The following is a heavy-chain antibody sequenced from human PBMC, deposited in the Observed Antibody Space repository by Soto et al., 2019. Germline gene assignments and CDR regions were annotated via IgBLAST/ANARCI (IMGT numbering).Heavy chain of an antibody. D-gene: IGHD2-21*01. J-gene: IGHJ6*02. Sequence: QIQLVQSGGEVKKPGASVKVSCKSSGYKFISHSITWVRQAPGQGLEWMGRISAYNGNTNYAQKLQGRVTMTTDTSTNTAYTELRSLRSDDTAVYYWARGALCGGAPACREMDVWCQGTTVTVSS. CDR3: ARGALCGGAPACREMDV. V-gene: IGHV1-18*01. CDR1: GYKFISHS. CDR2: ISAYNGNT.